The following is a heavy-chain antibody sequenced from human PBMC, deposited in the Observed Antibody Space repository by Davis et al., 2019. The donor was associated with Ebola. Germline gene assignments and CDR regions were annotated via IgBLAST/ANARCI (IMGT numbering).Heavy chain of an antibody. CDR1: GFTFSNYA. J-gene: IGHJ4*02. V-gene: IGHV3-23*01. Sequence: GESLKISCAASGFTFSNYAMSWVRQAPGKGLEWVSGISGSGATTYYADSVKGRFTISRDNSKNTLYLQMNSLRAEDTAVYYCAKGVTMVRGDLFDYWGQGTLVTVSS. CDR3: AKGVTMVRGDLFDY. D-gene: IGHD3-10*01. CDR2: ISGSGATT.